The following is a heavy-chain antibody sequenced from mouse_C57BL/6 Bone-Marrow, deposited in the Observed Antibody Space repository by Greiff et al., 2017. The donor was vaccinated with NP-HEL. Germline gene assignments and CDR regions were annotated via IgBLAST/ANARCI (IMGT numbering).Heavy chain of an antibody. J-gene: IGHJ1*03. CDR3: TRWGICWYFDV. V-gene: IGHV1-15*01. Sequence: VKLMESGAELVRPGASVTLSCKASGYTFTDYEMHWVKQTPVHGLEWIGAIDPETGGTAYNQKFKGKAILTADKSSSTAYMELRSLTSEDSAVYYCTRWGICWYFDVWGTGTTVTVSS. CDR1: GYTFTDYE. CDR2: IDPETGGT.